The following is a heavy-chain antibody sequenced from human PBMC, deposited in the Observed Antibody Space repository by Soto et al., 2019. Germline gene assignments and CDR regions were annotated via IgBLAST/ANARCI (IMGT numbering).Heavy chain of an antibody. J-gene: IGHJ4*02. D-gene: IGHD5-18*01. CDR1: GGSISSGGYS. CDR2: IYHSGST. Sequence: QLQLQESGSGLVKPSQTLSLTCAVSGGSISSGGYSWSWIRQPPGKVLEWIGYIYHSGSTYYTPPRQSRVTISIDRARNQLALMLRSVAAADTAVYYCARRRQLWLGFDSWCQGTLVTVAT. V-gene: IGHV4-30-2*01. CDR3: ARRRQLWLGFDS.